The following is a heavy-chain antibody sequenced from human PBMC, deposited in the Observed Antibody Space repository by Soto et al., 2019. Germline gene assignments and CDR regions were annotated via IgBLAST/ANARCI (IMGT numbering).Heavy chain of an antibody. Sequence: SETLSLTCAVYGGSFSGYYWTWIRQPPGTGLEWIREINHSGSTNYNPSLKSRVTISVDTSKNQFSLKLTSVTAEDTAVYYCARDLNYYDSSGYAFDIWGQGTMVTVSS. CDR2: INHSGST. D-gene: IGHD3-22*01. CDR3: ARDLNYYDSSGYAFDI. J-gene: IGHJ3*02. CDR1: GGSFSGYY. V-gene: IGHV4-34*01.